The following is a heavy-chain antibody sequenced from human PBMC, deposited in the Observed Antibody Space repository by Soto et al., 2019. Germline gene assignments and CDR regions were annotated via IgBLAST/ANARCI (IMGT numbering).Heavy chain of an antibody. CDR3: ARYRLRYNWNDFPYYYYGMDV. V-gene: IGHV3-53*05. J-gene: IGHJ6*02. D-gene: IGHD1-1*01. CDR1: GFTVSSNY. Sequence: GGSLRLSCAASGFTVSSNYMSWVRQAPGKGLEWVSVIYSGGDTYCADSVKGRFTISRDNSKNTLYLQMNSLRAEDTAVYYCARYRLRYNWNDFPYYYYGMDVWGQGTTVTVSS. CDR2: IYSGGDT.